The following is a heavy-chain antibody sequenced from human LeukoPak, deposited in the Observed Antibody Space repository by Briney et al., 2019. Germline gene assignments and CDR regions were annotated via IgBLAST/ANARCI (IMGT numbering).Heavy chain of an antibody. CDR3: ARVAVITFGGVIDDY. J-gene: IGHJ4*02. CDR2: ISSSSYI. Sequence: PGGSLRLSCAASGFTFDDYAMNWVRQAPGKGLEWVSSISSSSYIYYADSVKGRFTISRDNAKNSLYLQMNSLRAEDTAVYYCARVAVITFGGVIDDYWGQGTLVTVSS. CDR1: GFTFDDYA. D-gene: IGHD3-16*02. V-gene: IGHV3-69-1*01.